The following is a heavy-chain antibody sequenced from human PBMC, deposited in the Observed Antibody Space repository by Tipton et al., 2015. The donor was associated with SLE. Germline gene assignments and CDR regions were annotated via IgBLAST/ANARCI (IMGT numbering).Heavy chain of an antibody. CDR3: ASWNWNFYYGMDV. J-gene: IGHJ6*02. CDR2: INLYNGNT. CDR1: GNRFVRYG. V-gene: IGHV1-18*01. Sequence: QSGTEVKNPGASVKVSCKAYGNRFVRYGISWVRQAPGQGLEWIGCINLYNGNTDYAQRVQVRVTINTDTSTSTAYLVLRNLGSDDTAVYYCASWNWNFYYGMDVWGLGTAVTVSS. D-gene: IGHD1-1*01.